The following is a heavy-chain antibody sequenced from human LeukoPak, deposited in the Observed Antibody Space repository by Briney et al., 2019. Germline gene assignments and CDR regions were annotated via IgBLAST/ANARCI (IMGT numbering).Heavy chain of an antibody. D-gene: IGHD5-18*01. CDR1: GFTFSSYW. J-gene: IGHJ4*02. Sequence: PGGSLRLSCAASGFTFSSYWMSWVRQAPGKGLEWVANIKQDGSEKYYVDSVKGRFAISRDNAKNSLYLQMNSLRAEDTAGYYCARDRGYSYEPYFDYWGQGIMVTVSS. CDR2: IKQDGSEK. V-gene: IGHV3-7*01. CDR3: ARDRGYSYEPYFDY.